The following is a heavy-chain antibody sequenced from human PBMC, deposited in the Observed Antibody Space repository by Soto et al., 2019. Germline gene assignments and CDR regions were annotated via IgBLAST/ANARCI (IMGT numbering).Heavy chain of an antibody. CDR2: INAGYGNT. J-gene: IGHJ4*02. V-gene: IGHV1-3*01. CDR3: ARDTGDGTFDL. CDR1: GYTFSSYA. D-gene: IGHD7-27*01. Sequence: QVHLVQSGAEVRKPGASVKVSCKASGYTFSSYAMHWVRQAPGQRLEWMGWINAGYGNTKSSQKFQDRVTISRDTSARTAYMELTSLRSEDTAVYYCARDTGDGTFDLWGQGTLVTVSS.